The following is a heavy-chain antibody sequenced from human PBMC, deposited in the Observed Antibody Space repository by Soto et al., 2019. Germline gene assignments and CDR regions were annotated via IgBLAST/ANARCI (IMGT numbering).Heavy chain of an antibody. CDR3: ARGAINYYYEYV. V-gene: IGHV3-74*01. CDR2: IKRDGSTT. CDR1: GFTFSDYW. J-gene: IGHJ6*03. Sequence: EVQLVESGGGLVQPGGSLRLSCAASGFTFSDYWMHWVRQAPGKGLEWVSRIKRDGSTTNYADSVKGRFTISRVNAKNTLGLEMNSLRVEDTADYYCARGAINYYYEYVWGKGTTVTVSS.